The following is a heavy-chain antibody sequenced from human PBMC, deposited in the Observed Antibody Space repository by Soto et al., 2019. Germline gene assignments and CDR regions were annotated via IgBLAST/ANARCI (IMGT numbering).Heavy chain of an antibody. V-gene: IGHV4-34*01. J-gene: IGHJ4*02. D-gene: IGHD2-21*01. CDR2: INHSGST. CDR1: GGSFSGYY. CDR3: ARGLHSLFDY. Sequence: PSETLSLTCAVYGGSFSGYYWSWIRQPPGKGLEWIGEINHSGSTNYNPSLKSRVTISVDTSKNQFSLKLSSVTAADTAVYYCARGLHSLFDYWGQGTLVTVSS.